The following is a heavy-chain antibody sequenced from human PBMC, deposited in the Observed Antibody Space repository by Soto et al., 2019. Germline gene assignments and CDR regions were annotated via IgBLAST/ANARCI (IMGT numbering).Heavy chain of an antibody. J-gene: IGHJ4*02. V-gene: IGHV3-23*04. CDR1: GFTFRHYA. CDR3: AKDQGEGGDYENLLPSD. D-gene: IGHD4-17*01. Sequence: EVQLVESGGGLVQPGGSLRLSCAASGFTFRHYAMNWVRQAPGKGLEWVSGISSGRGATIRYAESVQGRFSISRDNSKNTLFLQMNNLRVDDTALYCWAKDQGEGGDYENLLPSDWGQGILVTVSS. CDR2: ISSGRGATI.